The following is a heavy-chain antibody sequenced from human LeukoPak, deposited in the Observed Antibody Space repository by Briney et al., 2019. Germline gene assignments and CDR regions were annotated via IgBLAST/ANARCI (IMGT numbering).Heavy chain of an antibody. Sequence: ASVKVSCKASGYTSTSYDINWVRQATGQGLEWMGWMNPNSGNTGYAQKFQGRVTMTRNTSISTAYMELSSLRSEDTAVYYCARELEMATIYYYGMDVWGQGTTVTVSS. D-gene: IGHD5-24*01. CDR1: GYTSTSYD. J-gene: IGHJ6*02. V-gene: IGHV1-8*01. CDR3: ARELEMATIYYYGMDV. CDR2: MNPNSGNT.